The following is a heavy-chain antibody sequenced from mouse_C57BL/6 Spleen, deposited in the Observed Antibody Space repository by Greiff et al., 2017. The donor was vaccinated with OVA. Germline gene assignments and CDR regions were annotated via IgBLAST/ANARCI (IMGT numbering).Heavy chain of an antibody. CDR1: GYSFTDYN. J-gene: IGHJ2*01. CDR3: ARSFITTVVATDYFDY. D-gene: IGHD1-1*01. Sequence: EVQLQQSGPELVKPGASVKISCKASGYSFTDYNMNWVKQSNGKSLEWIGVINPNYGTTSYNQKFKGKATLTVDQSSSTAYMQLNILTSEDSAVYYCARSFITTVVATDYFDYWGQGTTLTVSS. CDR2: INPNYGTT. V-gene: IGHV1-39*01.